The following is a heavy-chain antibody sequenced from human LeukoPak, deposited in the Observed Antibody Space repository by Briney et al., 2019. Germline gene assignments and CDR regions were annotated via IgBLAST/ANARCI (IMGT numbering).Heavy chain of an antibody. D-gene: IGHD3-3*01. J-gene: IGHJ5*02. Sequence: SETLSLTCAVSGYSISSGYYWGWIRQPPGKGLEWIGSIYHSGSTYYNPSLKSRVTTSVDTSKIQFSLKLSSVTAADTAVYYWARQGHYDFWSGYGFDPWGQGTLVTVSS. CDR1: GYSISSGYY. CDR3: ARQGHYDFWSGYGFDP. V-gene: IGHV4-38-2*01. CDR2: IYHSGST.